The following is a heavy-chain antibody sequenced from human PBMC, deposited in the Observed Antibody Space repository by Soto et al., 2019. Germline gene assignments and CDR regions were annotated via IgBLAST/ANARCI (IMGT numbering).Heavy chain of an antibody. V-gene: IGHV4-4*07. CDR2: IYISGNT. CDR1: GGSVSSHY. Sequence: SETLSLTCSVSGGSVSSHYWSWVRQPAGKGLEWIGRIYISGNTKYNPTFKSRVTMSVDTSKNQVSLRLSSVTATDTAVYYCARELKPYNSGWYFTLSWSQGTQVTVSS. D-gene: IGHD6-19*01. CDR3: ARELKPYNSGWYFTLS. J-gene: IGHJ5*02.